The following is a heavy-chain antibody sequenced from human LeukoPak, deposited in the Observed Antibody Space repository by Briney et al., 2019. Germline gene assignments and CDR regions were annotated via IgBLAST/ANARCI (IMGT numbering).Heavy chain of an antibody. CDR1: GSTFTDCF. CDR3: ASDGSSVYDF. V-gene: IGHV1-2*02. Sequence: GASVTVTCKSSGSTFTDCFIHLVRQAPGRGLEVMGWIVASNGAPSHTQTLEGRVIITRDTSIGAVYMELRRLTSDDTAVYYCASDGSSVYDFWGQVTLVTVSS. J-gene: IGHJ4*02. CDR2: IVASNGAP.